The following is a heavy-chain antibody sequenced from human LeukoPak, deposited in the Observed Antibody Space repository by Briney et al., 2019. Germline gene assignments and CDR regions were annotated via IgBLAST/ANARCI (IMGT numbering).Heavy chain of an antibody. CDR2: ISSSSSTI. D-gene: IGHD2-21*02. CDR3: ARGGVPGVTAIQSHAFDI. CDR1: AFTFSSYS. V-gene: IGHV3-48*04. Sequence: PGGSLRLSCAASAFTFSSYSMNWVRQAPGKGLEWVSYISSSSSTIYYADSVKGRFTISRDNAKNSLYLQMNSLRAEDTAVYYCARGGVPGVTAIQSHAFDIWGQGTMVTVSS. J-gene: IGHJ3*02.